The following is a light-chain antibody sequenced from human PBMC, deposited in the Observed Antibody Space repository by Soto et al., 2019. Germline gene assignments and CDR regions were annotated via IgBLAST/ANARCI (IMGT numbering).Light chain of an antibody. V-gene: IGLV2-14*01. Sequence: QSVLTQPASVSGSPGQSITISCTGTSSDVGAYNYVSWYQQLPGTAPKLMVYGVTIRPSGVSNRFSGSKSGNTVSLTIYELQAEDDADYCCSSYTSTTTLIVFGTGTKVTV. CDR3: SSYTSTTTLIV. CDR2: GVT. J-gene: IGLJ1*01. CDR1: SSDVGAYNY.